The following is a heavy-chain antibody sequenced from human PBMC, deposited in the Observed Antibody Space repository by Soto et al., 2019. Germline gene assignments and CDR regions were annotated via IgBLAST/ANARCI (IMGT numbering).Heavy chain of an antibody. Sequence: QVQLVESGGGVVQPGRSLRLSCAASGFTFSSYGMHWVRQAPGKGLEWVGVISYDGSNKYYADSVKGRFTISRDNSKNTLYIQMNSLRAEDTAVYYCAHLLGYGRLTFPVAFDIWGQGTMVTVSS. V-gene: IGHV3-30*03. CDR1: GFTFSSYG. CDR2: ISYDGSNK. CDR3: AHLLGYGRLTFPVAFDI. D-gene: IGHD3-16*01. J-gene: IGHJ3*02.